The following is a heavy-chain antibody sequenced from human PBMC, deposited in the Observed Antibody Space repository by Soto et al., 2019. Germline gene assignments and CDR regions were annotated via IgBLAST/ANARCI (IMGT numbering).Heavy chain of an antibody. D-gene: IGHD6-13*01. V-gene: IGHV4-34*01. J-gene: IGHJ4*01. CDR3: ARGGRQQLIPTPISYKIDF. Sequence: SGNPEIRSAVYGGSFSGYYWRWIRQPPGKGLEWIGEINHSGSTNYNPSLKSRVTISVDMSKNQFALKPSSVTAADTAVYYCARGGRQQLIPTPISYKIDFWGNVTLSIVS. CDR2: INHSGST. CDR1: GGSFSGYY.